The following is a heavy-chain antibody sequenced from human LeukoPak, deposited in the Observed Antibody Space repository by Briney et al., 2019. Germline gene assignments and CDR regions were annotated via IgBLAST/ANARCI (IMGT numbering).Heavy chain of an antibody. CDR3: ARHAYSSDWFEVDS. J-gene: IGHJ4*02. CDR2: IYYSVST. CDR1: GGTISSYY. Sequence: SETLSLTCTVSGGTISSYYWSWIRQPPGKGLEWIGYIYYSVSTNYNPSLNSRVTISVDTSKDQFSLKLSSVAAADTAVYYCARHAYSSDWFEVDSWGQGTLVTVSS. D-gene: IGHD6-19*01. V-gene: IGHV4-59*08.